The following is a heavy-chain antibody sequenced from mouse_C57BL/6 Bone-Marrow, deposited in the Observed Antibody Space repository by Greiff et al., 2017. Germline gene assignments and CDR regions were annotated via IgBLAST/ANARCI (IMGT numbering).Heavy chain of an antibody. D-gene: IGHD1-1*01. CDR1: GYTFTSYW. CDR3: ARSVSLITTVVDNY. J-gene: IGHJ2*01. CDR2: IDPSDSYT. V-gene: IGHV1-59*01. Sequence: QVHVKQPGAELVRPGPSVKLSCKASGYTFTSYWMHWVKQRPGQGLEWIGVIDPSDSYTNYNQKFKGKATLTVDTSSSTAYMQLSSLTSEDSAVYYCARSVSLITTVVDNYWGQGTTLTVSS.